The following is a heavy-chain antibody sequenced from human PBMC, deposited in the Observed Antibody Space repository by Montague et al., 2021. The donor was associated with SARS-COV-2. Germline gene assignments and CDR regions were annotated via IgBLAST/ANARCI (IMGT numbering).Heavy chain of an antibody. J-gene: IGHJ4*02. CDR2: IKQDGSEK. D-gene: IGHD3-22*01. V-gene: IGHV3-7*05. CDR3: ARGYDSSGYQY. Sequence: SLRLSCAASGFTFSTFWITWVRQVPGKGLEWVANIKQDGSEKYYVDSVKGRFTISRDNAKNSLYLQLDSLRAEDTAVYYCARGYDSSGYQYWGQGTLVTVSS. CDR1: GFTFSTFW.